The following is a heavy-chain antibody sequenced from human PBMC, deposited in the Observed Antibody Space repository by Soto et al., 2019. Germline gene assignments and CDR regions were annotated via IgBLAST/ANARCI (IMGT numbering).Heavy chain of an antibody. D-gene: IGHD6-6*01. V-gene: IGHV3-53*01. J-gene: IGHJ6*02. CDR1: GFTVSSNY. CDR3: ARGPDRIAARAGIDV. CDR2: IYSGGST. Sequence: EVQLVESGGGLIQPGGSLRLSCAASGFTVSSNYMSWVRQAPGKGLEWVSVIYSGGSTYYADSVKGRFTISRDNSKNTLYLQMNSLRAEDTAVYYCARGPDRIAARAGIDVWGQGTTVTVSS.